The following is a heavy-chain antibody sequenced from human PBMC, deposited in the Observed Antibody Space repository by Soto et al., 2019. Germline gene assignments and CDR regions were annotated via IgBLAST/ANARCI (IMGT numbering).Heavy chain of an antibody. D-gene: IGHD6-6*01. Sequence: GGSLRLSCAGSGFTFSRHTMNWVRQAPGKGLEWLSYITSSGSNTFDAESVKGRFTISRDNTMNLLYLQMNSLSAEDTAVYYCARRGTISSAHHFDHWGQGTLVTVSS. CDR3: ARRGTISSAHHFDH. CDR1: GFTFSRHT. V-gene: IGHV3-48*04. CDR2: ITSSGSNT. J-gene: IGHJ4*02.